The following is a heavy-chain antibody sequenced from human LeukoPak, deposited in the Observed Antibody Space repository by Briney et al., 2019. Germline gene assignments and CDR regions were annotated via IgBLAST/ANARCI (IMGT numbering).Heavy chain of an antibody. CDR3: AATGCSYGI. D-gene: IGHD5-18*01. CDR1: GFTFDDYA. CDR2: ISWNSGSI. Sequence: PGGSLRLSCAASGFTFDDYAMHWVRQAPGKGLEWVSGISWNSGSIGYADSVKGRFTISRDNAKNSLYLQMNSLRAEDTALYYCAATGCSYGIWGQGTLVTVSS. V-gene: IGHV3-9*01. J-gene: IGHJ4*02.